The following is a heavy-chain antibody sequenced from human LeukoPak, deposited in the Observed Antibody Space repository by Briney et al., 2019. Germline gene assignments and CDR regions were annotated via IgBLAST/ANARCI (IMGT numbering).Heavy chain of an antibody. D-gene: IGHD2-8*02. V-gene: IGHV3-74*01. CDR1: GFVFSNYW. CDR2: IQSDGSGT. Sequence: PGGSLRLSCTASGFVFSNYWMLWVRQAPGKGLEWVSLIQSDGSGTTYTDSMKGRFIISRDNAKNTLYLQMTSLTAEDTAEYYCARDITGSIDHWGQGTLVTVSS. J-gene: IGHJ4*02. CDR3: ARDITGSIDH.